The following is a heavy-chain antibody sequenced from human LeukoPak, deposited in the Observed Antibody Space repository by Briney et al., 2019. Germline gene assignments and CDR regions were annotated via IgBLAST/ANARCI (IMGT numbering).Heavy chain of an antibody. J-gene: IGHJ4*02. V-gene: IGHV3-7*01. D-gene: IGHD2-15*01. Sequence: GGSLRLSCTVSGITFSRYWMRWVHQAPGKGLEWVANINQDGNRENYVDSVKGRFSISRDNAKNSLFLQMHSLRAEDTAVYYCATTFPYCSDGTCALGGQGTLVTVSS. CDR3: ATTFPYCSDGTCAL. CDR2: INQDGNRE. CDR1: GITFSRYW.